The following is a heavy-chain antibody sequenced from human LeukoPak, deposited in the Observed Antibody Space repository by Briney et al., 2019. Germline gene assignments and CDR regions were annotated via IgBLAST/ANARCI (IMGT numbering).Heavy chain of an antibody. CDR2: ISSRGTTM. CDR1: GFTFSSYD. D-gene: IGHD3-22*01. J-gene: IGHJ3*02. CDR3: ARSIYYDSSGYYYSDAFDI. V-gene: IGHV3-48*04. Sequence: GGSLRLSCAASGFTFSSYDMNWVRQAPGKGPEWVSYISSRGTTMYYADSVKGRFTISRDNAKNSLYLQMNSLRAEDTAVYYCARSIYYDSSGYYYSDAFDIWGQGTMVTVSS.